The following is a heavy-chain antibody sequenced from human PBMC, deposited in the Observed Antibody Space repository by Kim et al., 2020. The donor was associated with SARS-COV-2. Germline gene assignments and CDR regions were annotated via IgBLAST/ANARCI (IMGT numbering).Heavy chain of an antibody. J-gene: IGHJ5*02. CDR2: INHSGST. CDR1: GGSFSGYY. CDR3: ARNPNWGWNWFDP. V-gene: IGHV4-34*01. D-gene: IGHD7-27*01. Sequence: SETLSLTCAVYGGSFSGYYWSWIRQPPGKGLEWIGEINHSGSTNYNPSLKSRVTISVDTSKNQFSLKLSSVTAADTAVYYCARNPNWGWNWFDPWGQGTLVTVSS.